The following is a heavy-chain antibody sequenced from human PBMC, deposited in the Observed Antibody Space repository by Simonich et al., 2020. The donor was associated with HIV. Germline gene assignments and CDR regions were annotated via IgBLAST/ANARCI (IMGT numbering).Heavy chain of an antibody. Sequence: QVQLVQSGAEVKKPGASVKVSCKASGYTFTGYYIHWVRQAPGQGLEWMGRSNPKNGGTKYVQKFQGRVTMTRDTSISTAYMELRRLKSDDTAVYYCAKSPLVGAQDDAFDIWGQGTMVTVSS. D-gene: IGHD1-26*01. CDR2: SNPKNGGT. V-gene: IGHV1-2*02. J-gene: IGHJ3*02. CDR3: AKSPLVGAQDDAFDI. CDR1: GYTFTGYY.